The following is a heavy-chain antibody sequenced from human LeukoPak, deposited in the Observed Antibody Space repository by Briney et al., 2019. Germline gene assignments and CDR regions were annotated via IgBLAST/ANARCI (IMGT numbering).Heavy chain of an antibody. CDR1: GYTFTGYY. V-gene: IGHV1-2*02. J-gene: IGHJ3*02. D-gene: IGHD3-3*01. Sequence: GASVKVSCKASGYTFTGYYMHWVRQAPGQGLEWMGWINPNSGGTNYAQKFQGRVTMTRDTSISTAYMELSRLRSDDTAVYYCARDDRNYDFWSGYWPYVAFDIWGQGTMVTVSS. CDR2: INPNSGGT. CDR3: ARDDRNYDFWSGYWPYVAFDI.